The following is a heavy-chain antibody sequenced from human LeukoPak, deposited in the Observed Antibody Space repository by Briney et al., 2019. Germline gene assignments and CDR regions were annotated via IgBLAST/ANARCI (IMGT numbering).Heavy chain of an antibody. Sequence: SETLSLTCTVSGGSISSYYWSWIRQPPGKGLEWIGSVYHNGNTYYSPTLRGRVTISADSSRNQFSLRLSSVTAADTAVYFCARRGFGYSVDVWGQGTTVTVSS. J-gene: IGHJ6*02. D-gene: IGHD5-18*01. CDR1: GGSISSYY. V-gene: IGHV4-59*05. CDR2: VYHNGNT. CDR3: ARRGFGYSVDV.